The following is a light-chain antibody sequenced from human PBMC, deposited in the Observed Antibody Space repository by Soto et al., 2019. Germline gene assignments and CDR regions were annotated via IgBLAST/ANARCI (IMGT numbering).Light chain of an antibody. CDR1: SPNIGSNT. CDR3: GSWDDSLRGPV. Sequence: QSALTQPPSAPGTHGQRVIISCSGSSPNIGSNTVNWYQHLPGTAPKLLIHTSTQRPSGVPDRFSGSKSGTSASLAISGLQSEDEAEYYCGSWDDSLRGPVFGGGTKVTVL. V-gene: IGLV1-44*01. J-gene: IGLJ3*02. CDR2: TST.